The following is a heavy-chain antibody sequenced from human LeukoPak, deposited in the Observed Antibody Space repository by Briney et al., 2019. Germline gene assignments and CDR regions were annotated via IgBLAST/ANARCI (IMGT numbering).Heavy chain of an antibody. J-gene: IGHJ5*02. Sequence: SETLSLTCTVSGGSISSSSYYWGWIRQPPGKGLEWIGSIYYSGSTYYNPSLKSRVTISVDTSKNQFSLKLSSVTAADTAVYYCARVGRRYSSSHNWFDPWGQGTLVTVSS. D-gene: IGHD6-13*01. V-gene: IGHV4-39*07. CDR2: IYYSGST. CDR1: GGSISSSSYY. CDR3: ARVGRRYSSSHNWFDP.